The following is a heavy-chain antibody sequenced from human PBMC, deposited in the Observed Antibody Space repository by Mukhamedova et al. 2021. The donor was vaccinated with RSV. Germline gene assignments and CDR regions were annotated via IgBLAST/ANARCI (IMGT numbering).Heavy chain of an antibody. D-gene: IGHD3-22*01. Sequence: GLEWVSAISGSGGSTYYADSVKGRFTISRDNSKNTLYLQMNSLRAEDTAVYYCAKDEGRSGYYTRGTLLMDVWGQGTTVTVS. CDR2: ISGSGGST. J-gene: IGHJ6*02. V-gene: IGHV3-23*01. CDR3: AKDEGRSGYYTRGTLLMDV.